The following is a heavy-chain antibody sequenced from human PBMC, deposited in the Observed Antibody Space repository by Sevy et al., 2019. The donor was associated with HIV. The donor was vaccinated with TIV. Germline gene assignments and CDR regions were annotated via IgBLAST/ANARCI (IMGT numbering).Heavy chain of an antibody. J-gene: IGHJ6*02. D-gene: IGHD2-15*01. CDR2: ISSSSNYI. CDR1: GFTFSNYN. CDR3: ARVVAYCSGGSCFPGYYYGMDV. Sequence: GGSLRLSCAASGFTFSNYNMNWVRQAPGKGLEWVSSISSSSNYIYYADSMKGRFTISRDNAKNSLYLQMNSLRAEYTAVYYCARVVAYCSGGSCFPGYYYGMDVWGQGTTVTVSS. V-gene: IGHV3-21*01.